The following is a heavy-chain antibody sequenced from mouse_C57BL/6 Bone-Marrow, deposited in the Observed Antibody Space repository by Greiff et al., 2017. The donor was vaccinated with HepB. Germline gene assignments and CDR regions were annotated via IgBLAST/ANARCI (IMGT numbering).Heavy chain of an antibody. D-gene: IGHD2-3*01. CDR1: GYTFTSYW. Sequence: VQLQQPGAELVKPGASVKLSCKASGYTFTSYWMHWVKQRPGQGLEWIGDINPNNGGTSYNQKFKGKATLTVDKSSSTAYMELRSLTSEDSAVYYCARDDGYSFYYAMDYWGQGTSVTVSS. CDR2: INPNNGGT. J-gene: IGHJ4*01. V-gene: IGHV1-53*01. CDR3: ARDDGYSFYYAMDY.